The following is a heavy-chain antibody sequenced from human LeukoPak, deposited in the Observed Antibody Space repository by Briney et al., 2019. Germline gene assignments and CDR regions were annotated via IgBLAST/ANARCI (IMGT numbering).Heavy chain of an antibody. V-gene: IGHV3-23*01. Sequence: PGGSLRLSCAASGFTFSSYSMNWVRQAPGKGLEWVSVISGSGSSTYYADSVKGRFTISRDNSKNTLYLQMNSLRAEDTAIYYCAKDWGYGSGSPYFYYTLDVWGQGTTVTVSS. J-gene: IGHJ6*02. CDR1: GFTFSSYS. CDR2: ISGSGSST. CDR3: AKDWGYGSGSPYFYYTLDV. D-gene: IGHD3-10*01.